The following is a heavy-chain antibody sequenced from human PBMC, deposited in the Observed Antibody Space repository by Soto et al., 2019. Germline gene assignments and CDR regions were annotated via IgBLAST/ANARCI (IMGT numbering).Heavy chain of an antibody. CDR1: GYSFTSYH. J-gene: IGHJ4*02. CDR2: INPSGGST. Sequence: ASVKLSCKASGYSFTSYHIHWVRQAPGQGLEWMGIINPSGGSTSYAQRFQGRVTMTRDTSTSTVYMDLSSLRSEDTAVYYCARVSSWSCFDYWGQGTLVTVSS. CDR3: ARVSSWSCFDY. V-gene: IGHV1-46*01. D-gene: IGHD6-13*01.